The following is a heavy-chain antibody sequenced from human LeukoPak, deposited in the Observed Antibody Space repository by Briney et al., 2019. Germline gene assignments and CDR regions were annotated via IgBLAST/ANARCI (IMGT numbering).Heavy chain of an antibody. D-gene: IGHD3-9*01. V-gene: IGHV4-38-2*02. CDR3: ARDSDILTGSPIDY. J-gene: IGHJ4*02. CDR2: IYHSGST. Sequence: ESSETLSLTCTVSGYSISSGYYWGWIRQPPGKGLEWIGSIYHSGSTYYNPSLKSRVTISVDTSKNQFSLKLSSVTAADTAVYYCARDSDILTGSPIDYWGQGTLVTVSS. CDR1: GYSISSGYY.